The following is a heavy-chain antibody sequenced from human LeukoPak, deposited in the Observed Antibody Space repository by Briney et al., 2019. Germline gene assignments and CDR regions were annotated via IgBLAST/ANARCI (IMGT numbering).Heavy chain of an antibody. CDR1: GFSFNNYA. CDR3: ARQRATQWLDP. Sequence: GGSLKLSCAASGFSFNNYAMHWVRQAPGKGLEWVAVISHDGRDKYFGDSVKGRLTMSRDTFNNTLFLQMSSLRPDDTAVYYCARQRATQWLDPWGRGTLVIVSS. J-gene: IGHJ5*02. CDR2: ISHDGRDK. V-gene: IGHV3-30*04.